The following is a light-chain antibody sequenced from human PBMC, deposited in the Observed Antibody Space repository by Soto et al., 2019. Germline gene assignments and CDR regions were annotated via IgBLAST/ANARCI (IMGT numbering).Light chain of an antibody. CDR2: GAS. CDR1: QSVSSSY. V-gene: IGKV3-15*01. CDR3: QQYNNWPPIT. Sequence: EFVLTQSPATLSLSPGERATLSCRASQSVSSSYLAWYQQKPGQAPRLLIYGASTRATGIPARFSGSGSGTEFTLTISSLQSEDFAVYYCQQYNNWPPITFGQGTRLEI. J-gene: IGKJ5*01.